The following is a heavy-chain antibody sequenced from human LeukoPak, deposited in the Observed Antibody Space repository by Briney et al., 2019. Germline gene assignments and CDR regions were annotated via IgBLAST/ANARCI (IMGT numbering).Heavy chain of an antibody. CDR1: GFTFDDYG. D-gene: IGHD3-10*01. CDR3: ARVSIRGARRAFDI. V-gene: IGHV3-20*04. CDR2: INWNGGSI. J-gene: IGHJ3*02. Sequence: GGSLRLSCAASGFTFDDYGMSWVRQAPGKGLEWVSGINWNGGSIGYADSVKGRFTISRDNAKNSLYLQMNSLRAEDTALYYCARVSIRGARRAFDIWGQGTMVTVSS.